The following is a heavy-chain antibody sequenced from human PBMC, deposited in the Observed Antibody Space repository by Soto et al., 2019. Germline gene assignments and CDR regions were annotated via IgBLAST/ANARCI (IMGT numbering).Heavy chain of an antibody. Sequence: SETLSLTCTVSGGSINSGDYYWTWVRQPPGKGLEWIGNIFHSGSTYYTPSLQSRVTISLDTSKNHFSLKLSSVTPAETAVYYCARDRYYGSGTSYNLYSGMHVWGQGTTGTGSS. D-gene: IGHD3-10*01. CDR2: IFHSGST. CDR1: GGSINSGDYY. V-gene: IGHV4-30-4*01. CDR3: ARDRYYGSGTSYNLYSGMHV. J-gene: IGHJ6*02.